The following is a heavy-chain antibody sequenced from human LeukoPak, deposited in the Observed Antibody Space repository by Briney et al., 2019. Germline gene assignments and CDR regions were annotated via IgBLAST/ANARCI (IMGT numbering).Heavy chain of an antibody. D-gene: IGHD2-15*01. CDR2: ISSAGGT. CDR1: GFSVSNNY. Sequence: GGSLRLSCVTSGFSVSNNYMSWVRQAPGKGLEWGSVISSAGGTYYAASVKARFTISRDISKKTLFLLMNSLTVEDTAIYYCARVAYTSSWGERYFFDYWGQGTLVTVS. CDR3: ARVAYTSSWGERYFFDY. V-gene: IGHV3-66*01. J-gene: IGHJ4*02.